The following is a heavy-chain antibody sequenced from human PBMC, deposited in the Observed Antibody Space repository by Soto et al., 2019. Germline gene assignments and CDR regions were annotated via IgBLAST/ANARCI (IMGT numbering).Heavy chain of an antibody. CDR2: IYYSGST. Sequence: QVQLQESGPGLVKPSQTLSLTCTVSGGSISSGGYYWSWIRQHPGKGLEWIGYIYYSGSTYYNPSLKRRVTISVDTSKNQFSLKLSSVTAADTAVYYCARDPRSGWAYYFDYWGQGTLVTVSS. CDR1: GGSISSGGYY. D-gene: IGHD6-19*01. V-gene: IGHV4-31*03. CDR3: ARDPRSGWAYYFDY. J-gene: IGHJ4*02.